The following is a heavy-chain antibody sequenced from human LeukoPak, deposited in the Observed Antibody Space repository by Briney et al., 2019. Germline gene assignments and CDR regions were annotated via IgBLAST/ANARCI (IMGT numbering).Heavy chain of an antibody. D-gene: IGHD2-2*02. CDR1: GYSFTSYL. J-gene: IGHJ4*02. CDR3: ARHIPQFDY. Sequence: GKSLKISCKGSGYSFTSYLIGGVRQMPVKGLEWMGIIYPGDSDTRYSPSFQGQVTISADKSISTAYLQWSSLKASDTAMYYCARHIPQFDYWGQGTLVTVSS. CDR2: IYPGDSDT. V-gene: IGHV5-51*01.